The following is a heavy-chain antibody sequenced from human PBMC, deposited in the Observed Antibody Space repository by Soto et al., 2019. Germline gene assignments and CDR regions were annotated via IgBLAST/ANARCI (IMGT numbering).Heavy chain of an antibody. CDR2: IYSPGGT. CDR1: GLTVSSAY. Sequence: EVQLVESGGGLVQPGGSLRLSCAASGLTVSSAYMTWVRQAPGKGLEWVSLIYSPGGTQYADSVKGRFTISRDNYKNTLYLQMNILTAEDPAVYYYARGYCSDTNCYANFFDPWGQGTMVTVST. J-gene: IGHJ5*02. V-gene: IGHV3-66*01. CDR3: ARGYCSDTNCYANFFDP. D-gene: IGHD2-2*01.